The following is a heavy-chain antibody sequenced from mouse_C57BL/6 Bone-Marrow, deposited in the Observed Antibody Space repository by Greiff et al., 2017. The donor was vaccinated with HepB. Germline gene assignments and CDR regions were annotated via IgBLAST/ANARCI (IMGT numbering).Heavy chain of an antibody. Sequence: QVQLQQSGAELARPGASVKLSCKASGYTFTSYGISWVKQRTGQGLEWIGEIYPRSGNTYYNEKFKGKATLTADKSASTAYMELRSLTSEDSAVYFCARDGYYPWFAYWGQGTLVTVSA. J-gene: IGHJ3*01. CDR1: GYTFTSYG. CDR3: ARDGYYPWFAY. V-gene: IGHV1-81*01. CDR2: IYPRSGNT. D-gene: IGHD2-3*01.